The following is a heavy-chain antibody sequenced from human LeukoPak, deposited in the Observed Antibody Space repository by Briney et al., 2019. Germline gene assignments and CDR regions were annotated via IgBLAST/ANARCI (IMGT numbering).Heavy chain of an antibody. V-gene: IGHV3-48*04. Sequence: PGGSLRLSCAASGFTLSSYSMNWVRQAPGKGLEWVSYISSSSSTIYYADSVKGRFTISRDNAKNSLYLQMNSLRAEDTAVYYCAREYYSNYDWFDPWGQGTLVTVSS. D-gene: IGHD4-11*01. CDR2: ISSSSSTI. J-gene: IGHJ5*02. CDR1: GFTLSSYS. CDR3: AREYYSNYDWFDP.